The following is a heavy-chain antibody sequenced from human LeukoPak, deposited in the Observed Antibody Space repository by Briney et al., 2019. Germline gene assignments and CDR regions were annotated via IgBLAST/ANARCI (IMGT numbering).Heavy chain of an antibody. D-gene: IGHD3/OR15-3a*01. V-gene: IGHV3-74*01. J-gene: IGHJ4*02. CDR3: ARGFWTGVEY. Sequence: PGGSLRLSCAASGFTFISYWMNWVREAQGEGLVWVSHIKSNGSDTSSADAVKGRFTISRDNAKNTLYLQMNSLSAEDTAVYYCARGFWTGVEYWGKGALVTVSS. CDR1: GFTFISYW. CDR2: IKSNGSDT.